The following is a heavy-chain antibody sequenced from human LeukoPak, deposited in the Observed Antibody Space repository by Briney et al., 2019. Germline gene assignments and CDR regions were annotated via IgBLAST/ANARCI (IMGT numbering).Heavy chain of an antibody. CDR3: ARVYERRGAFDI. V-gene: IGHV1-69*01. D-gene: IGHD1-1*01. CDR1: GGTFSSYA. Sequence: SVKVSCKASGGTFSSYAISWVRQAPGQGLEWMGGIIPIFGTANYAQKFQGRVTITADESTSTAYMELSSPRSEDTAVYYCARVYERRGAFDIWGQGTMVTVSS. CDR2: IIPIFGTA. J-gene: IGHJ3*02.